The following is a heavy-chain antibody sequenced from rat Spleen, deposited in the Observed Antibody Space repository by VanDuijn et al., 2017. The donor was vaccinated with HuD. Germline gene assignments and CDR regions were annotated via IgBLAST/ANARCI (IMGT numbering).Heavy chain of an antibody. J-gene: IGHJ2*01. V-gene: IGHV2-19*01. CDR3: ARGSFDY. CDR1: GFSLTDYS. Sequence: QVQLKESGPGLVQPSQTLSLTCTVSGFSLTDYSVHWVRQPTGKGLEWMGMIWTGGSTGYNSALKSRLSISRDTSKSQVFLKMNNLQTEDTAMYFCARGSFDYWGQGVMVTVSS. CDR2: IWTGGST.